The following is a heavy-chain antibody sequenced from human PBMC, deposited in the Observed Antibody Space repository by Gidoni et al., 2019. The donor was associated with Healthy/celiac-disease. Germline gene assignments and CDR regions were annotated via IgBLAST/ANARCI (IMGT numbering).Heavy chain of an antibody. V-gene: IGHV4-59*01. D-gene: IGHD1-26*01. CDR2: IYYSGST. J-gene: IGHJ4*02. CDR3: ARSIVGATPVDY. Sequence: QVQLQESCPGLVKPSETLSLTRTVSGGSISSYYWSWIRQPPGKGLEWIGYIYYSGSTNYNPSLKSRVTISVDTSKNQFSLKLSSVTAADTAVYYCARSIVGATPVDYWGQGTLVTVSS. CDR1: GGSISSYY.